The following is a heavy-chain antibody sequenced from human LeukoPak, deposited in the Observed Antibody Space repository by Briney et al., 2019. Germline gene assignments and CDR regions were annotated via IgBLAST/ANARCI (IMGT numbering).Heavy chain of an antibody. Sequence: SETLSLTCTVSGVSISNYYWSWLRQPPGKGLEWIGNIYYSGSTNYNPSLKSRLTISIETSEKQFSLKLTSVTAADTALYYCARLSGNYRWYFDYWGQGSLVTVSS. V-gene: IGHV4-59*08. D-gene: IGHD1-26*01. CDR3: ARLSGNYRWYFDY. CDR1: GVSISNYY. J-gene: IGHJ4*02. CDR2: IYYSGST.